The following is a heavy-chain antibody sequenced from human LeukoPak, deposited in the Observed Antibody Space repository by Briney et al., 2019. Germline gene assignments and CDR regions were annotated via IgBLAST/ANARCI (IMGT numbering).Heavy chain of an antibody. J-gene: IGHJ4*02. CDR3: ARDLAIAAADY. V-gene: IGHV1-3*01. CDR1: GYTFTSYA. CDR2: INAGNGNT. Sequence: ASVKVSCKASGYTFTSYAMHWVRQAPGQRLERMGWINAGNGNTKYSQKFQGRVTITRDTSASTAYMELSSLRSEDTAAYYCARDLAIAAADYWGQGTLVTVSS. D-gene: IGHD6-13*01.